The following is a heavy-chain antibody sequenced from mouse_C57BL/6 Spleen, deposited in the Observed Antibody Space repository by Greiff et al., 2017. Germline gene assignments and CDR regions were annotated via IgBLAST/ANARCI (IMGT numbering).Heavy chain of an antibody. Sequence: LQESGAELVKPGASVKIFCKASGYAFSSYWMNWVKQRPGKGLEWIGQIYPGDGDTNYNGKFKGKATLTADKSSSTAYMQLSSLTSEDSAVYFCARSTMGSYNNYPDYWGQGTTLTVAS. CDR1: GYAFSSYW. CDR2: IYPGDGDT. D-gene: IGHD1-1*02. V-gene: IGHV1-80*01. CDR3: ARSTMGSYNNYPDY. J-gene: IGHJ2*01.